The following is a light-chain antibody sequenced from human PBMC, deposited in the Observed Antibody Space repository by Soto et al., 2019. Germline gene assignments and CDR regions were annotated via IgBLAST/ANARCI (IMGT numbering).Light chain of an antibody. V-gene: IGKV1-39*01. CDR3: QQSYSTPPT. CDR1: QSISSW. CDR2: AAS. J-gene: IGKJ1*01. Sequence: IPMSPSPSTLFATVGDGGTITFRASQSISSWLAWYQQKPGKAPKLLIYAASSLQSGVPSRFSGSGSGTDFTLTISSLQPEDFATYYCQQSYSTPPTFGQGTKVDIK.